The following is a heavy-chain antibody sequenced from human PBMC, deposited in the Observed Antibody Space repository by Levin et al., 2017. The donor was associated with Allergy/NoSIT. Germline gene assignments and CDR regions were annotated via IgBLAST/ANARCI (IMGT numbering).Heavy chain of an antibody. CDR1: GFTFSSYW. D-gene: IGHD4-23*01. Sequence: PGGSLRLSCAASGFTFSSYWMHWVRQAPGKGLVWVSRINSDGSSTSYADSVKGRFTISRDNAKNTLYLQMNSLRAEDTAVYYCARVAGGNSRYYYYYGMDGWGQGTTVTVSS. CDR2: INSDGSST. J-gene: IGHJ6*02. V-gene: IGHV3-74*01. CDR3: ARVAGGNSRYYYYYGMDG.